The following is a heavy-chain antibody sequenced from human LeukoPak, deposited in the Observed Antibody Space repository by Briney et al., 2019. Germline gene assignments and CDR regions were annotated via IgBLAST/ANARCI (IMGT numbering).Heavy chain of an antibody. Sequence: GGSLRLSCAASGFTVSSNYMSWVRQAPGKGLEWVSVIYSGGSTYYADSVKGRFTISRDNSKNTLYLQMNSLRAEDTAVYYCASRGRWLQSPLDYWGQGTLVTASS. V-gene: IGHV3-66*01. CDR2: IYSGGST. J-gene: IGHJ4*02. CDR1: GFTVSSNY. CDR3: ASRGRWLQSPLDY. D-gene: IGHD5-24*01.